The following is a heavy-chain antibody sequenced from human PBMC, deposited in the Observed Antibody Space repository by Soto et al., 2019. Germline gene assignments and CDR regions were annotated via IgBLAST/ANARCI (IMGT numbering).Heavy chain of an antibody. CDR1: GFTFDVDA. J-gene: IGHJ4*02. D-gene: IGHD3-10*01. V-gene: IGHV3-30-3*01. Sequence: GGSLRLSCETSGFTFDVDAMHWVRQAPGKGLEWVTSISYDGSNKYYAGSVRGRFTISRDTSKNTVFVEMNSLRVEDTAIYYCARDIISSSGTYNFDSWGQGTLVTVSS. CDR3: ARDIISSSGTYNFDS. CDR2: ISYDGSNK.